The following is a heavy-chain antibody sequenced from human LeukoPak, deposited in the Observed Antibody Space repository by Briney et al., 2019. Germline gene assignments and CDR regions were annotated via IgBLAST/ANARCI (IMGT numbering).Heavy chain of an antibody. CDR3: VTGDSGDNF. J-gene: IGHJ4*02. D-gene: IGHD6-19*01. CDR2: LSRSGST. V-gene: IGHV4-4*02. Sequence: SETLSLTCAVSGGXIATTNCWTWVRQPPGKGLEWIGELSRSGSTNYIPSLKSRVTISVDESNNQFSLKLSSMTAADTAVYYCVTGDSGDNFWGQGTLVTV. CDR1: GGXIATTNC.